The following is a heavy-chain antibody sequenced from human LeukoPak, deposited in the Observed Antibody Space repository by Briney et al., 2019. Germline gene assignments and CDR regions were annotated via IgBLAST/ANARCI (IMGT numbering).Heavy chain of an antibody. Sequence: TLSLTCTVSGGSISSGDYYWSWIRQPPGKGLELIGYIYYSGSTYYNPSLKSRVTISVDTSKNQFSLKLSSVTAADTAVYYCARVEYYDFWTGLGATFDIWGQGTMVTVSS. CDR2: IYYSGST. D-gene: IGHD3-3*01. CDR3: ARVEYYDFWTGLGATFDI. CDR1: GGSISSGDYY. J-gene: IGHJ3*02. V-gene: IGHV4-30-4*08.